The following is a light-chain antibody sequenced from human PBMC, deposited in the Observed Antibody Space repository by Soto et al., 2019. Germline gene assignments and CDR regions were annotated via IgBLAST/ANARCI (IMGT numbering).Light chain of an antibody. CDR2: GAS. CDR3: QQYTNWPSWT. Sequence: EKVMTQSPATLSMSPGERATLSCRASQGVGSFLAWYQQKPGQAPRLLIYGASTRATGIPARFSGSGSGTEFTLTISSLQSEDFAVYYCQQYTNWPSWTFGQGTKVE. CDR1: QGVGSF. J-gene: IGKJ1*01. V-gene: IGKV3-15*01.